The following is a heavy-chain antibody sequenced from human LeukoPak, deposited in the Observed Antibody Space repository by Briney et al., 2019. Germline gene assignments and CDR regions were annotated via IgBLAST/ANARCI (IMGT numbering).Heavy chain of an antibody. CDR2: IYTSGST. V-gene: IGHV4-61*02. Sequence: PSQTLSLTCTVSGGSISSGSYYWSWIRQPAGKGLEWIGRIYTSGSTNYNPSLKSRVTISVDTSKNQFSLKLSSVTAADTAVYYRARDRISTNFWSGYYDYWGQGTLVTASS. J-gene: IGHJ4*02. CDR1: GGSISSGSYY. CDR3: ARDRISTNFWSGYYDY. D-gene: IGHD3-3*01.